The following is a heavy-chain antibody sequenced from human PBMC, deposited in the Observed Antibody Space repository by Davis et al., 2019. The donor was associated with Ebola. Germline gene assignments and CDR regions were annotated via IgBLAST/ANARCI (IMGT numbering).Heavy chain of an antibody. V-gene: IGHV5-51*01. CDR1: GYSFASYW. J-gene: IGHJ4*02. D-gene: IGHD2-21*01. CDR2: IYPGDSDT. Sequence: GESLKISCKGSGYSFASYWIGWVRQMPGKGLEWMGIIYPGDSDTRYSPSFQGQVAISADKSISTAYLQWSSLRASDTAMYYCARPAEVRGATGFDHWGQGTQVTVSS. CDR3: ARPAEVRGATGFDH.